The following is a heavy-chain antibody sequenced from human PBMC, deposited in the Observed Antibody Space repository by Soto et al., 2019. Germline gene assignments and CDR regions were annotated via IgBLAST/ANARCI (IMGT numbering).Heavy chain of an antibody. CDR3: AKVPWPYRYYIVC. CDR2: ISDSGDTT. V-gene: IGHV3-23*01. Sequence: QAPGKGLEWVSMISDSGDTTYYADSVKGRFTISRDNSKNTVYLQMTSLPAEEKGKYFCAKVPWPYRYYIVCWGQRTVVTVSS. D-gene: IGHD1-26*01. J-gene: IGHJ4*02.